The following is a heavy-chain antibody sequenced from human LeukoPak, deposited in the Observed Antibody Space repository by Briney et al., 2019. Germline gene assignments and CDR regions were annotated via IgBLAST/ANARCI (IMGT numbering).Heavy chain of an antibody. CDR2: IFYSGST. J-gene: IGHJ4*02. CDR1: GYSISSGYY. D-gene: IGHD5-24*01. CDR3: ARLDGYNPAS. Sequence: SETLSLTCAVSGYSISSGYYWGWIRQPPGKGLEWIGSIFYSGSTYYNPSLKSRVTISVDTSKNQVSLKLSSVTAADTAVYFCARLDGYNPASWGQGTLVTVSS. V-gene: IGHV4-38-2*01.